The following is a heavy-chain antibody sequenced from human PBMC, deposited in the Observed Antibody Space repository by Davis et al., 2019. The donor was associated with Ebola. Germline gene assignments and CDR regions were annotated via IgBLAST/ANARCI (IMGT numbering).Heavy chain of an antibody. V-gene: IGHV1-2*02. J-gene: IGHJ6*03. D-gene: IGHD2-2*01. CDR2: INPNSGGT. Sequence: ASVKVSCKASGYTFTGYYMHWVRQAPGQGLEWMGWINPNSGGTNYAQKFQGRVTMTGDTSITTAYMELGRLRSDDTAVYYCTRPYCNSTNCYDYMDVWGKGTTVTVSS. CDR3: TRPYCNSTNCYDYMDV. CDR1: GYTFTGYY.